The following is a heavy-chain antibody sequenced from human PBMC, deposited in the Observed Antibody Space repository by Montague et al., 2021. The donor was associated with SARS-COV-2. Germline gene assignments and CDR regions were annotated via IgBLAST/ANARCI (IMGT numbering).Heavy chain of an antibody. CDR3: ARPLAYYYGSGSYGHNWFDP. CDR2: IYYSGST. V-gene: IGHV4-39*01. Sequence: SETLSLTCTVSGGSISSSSYYWGWIRQPPGKGLEWIGSIYYSGSTYYNPSLKSRVTISVDTSKNQFSLKLSSATAADTAVYYCARPLAYYYGSGSYGHNWFDPWGQGTLVTVSS. D-gene: IGHD3-10*01. CDR1: GGSISSSSYY. J-gene: IGHJ5*02.